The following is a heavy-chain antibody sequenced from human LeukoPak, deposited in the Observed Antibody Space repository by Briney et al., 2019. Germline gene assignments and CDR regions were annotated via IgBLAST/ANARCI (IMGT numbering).Heavy chain of an antibody. CDR2: IIPGGGIT. CDR3: ARVRMGDSRDFDY. J-gene: IGHJ4*02. Sequence: VASVKVSCTASGYTFSNYYLHWVRQAPGQGLEWMGMIIPGGGITSYAQKFQGRVTMTRDTSTSTVYMELSSLRSEDTAVYYCARVRMGDSRDFDYWGQGTLVTVSS. CDR1: GYTFSNYY. D-gene: IGHD3-22*01. V-gene: IGHV1-46*01.